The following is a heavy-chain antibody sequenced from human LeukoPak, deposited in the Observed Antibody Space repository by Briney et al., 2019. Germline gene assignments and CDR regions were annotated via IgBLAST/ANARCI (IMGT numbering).Heavy chain of an antibody. CDR3: ARGERDTAMVLFDY. Sequence: SETLSLTCTVSGGSISSYYWSWIRQPAGKGLEWIGRIYTSGSTNYNPSLKSRVTMSVDTSKNQFSLKLSSVTAADTAVYYCARGERDTAMVLFDYWGQGTLVTVSS. CDR2: IYTSGST. V-gene: IGHV4-4*07. D-gene: IGHD5-18*01. CDR1: GGSISSYY. J-gene: IGHJ4*02.